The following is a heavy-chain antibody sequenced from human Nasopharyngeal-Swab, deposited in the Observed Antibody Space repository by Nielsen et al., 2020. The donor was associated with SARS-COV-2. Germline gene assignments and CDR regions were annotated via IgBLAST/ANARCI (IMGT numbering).Heavy chain of an antibody. D-gene: IGHD4-23*01. CDR2: ISGSGGSS. CDR1: GFTFSSYA. CDR3: AKAVTPVDY. J-gene: IGHJ4*02. Sequence: GESLKISCAASGFTFSSYAMSWVRQAPGKGLEWVSAISGSGGSSYYADSVKGRFTISRDNSKNTLYLQMNSLRAEDTAVDSCAKAVTPVDYWGQGTLVTVSS. V-gene: IGHV3-23*01.